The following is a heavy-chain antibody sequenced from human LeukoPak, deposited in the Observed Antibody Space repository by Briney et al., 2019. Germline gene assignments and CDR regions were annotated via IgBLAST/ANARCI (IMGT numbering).Heavy chain of an antibody. V-gene: IGHV4-39*01. CDR2: IYHSGST. Sequence: PSETLSLTCTVSGGSISSSSYYWGWIRQPPGKGLEWIGSIYHSGSTYYNPSLKSRVTISVDTSKNQFSLKLSSVTAADTAVYYCASPPGAGNSGVEYFDYWGQGTLVTVSS. D-gene: IGHD4-23*01. J-gene: IGHJ4*02. CDR1: GGSISSSSYY. CDR3: ASPPGAGNSGVEYFDY.